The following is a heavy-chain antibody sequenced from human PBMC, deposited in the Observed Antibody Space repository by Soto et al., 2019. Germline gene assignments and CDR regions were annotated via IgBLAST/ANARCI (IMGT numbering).Heavy chain of an antibody. Sequence: PGASLKISCMGSAYSFTASWLSWVRKMPGKGLEWMGRIEPSDSYTNYSPSFQGNVTISAAKSISTAYLQWSSLKASATAMYYCARFGDDSLTGYKSFGQNMDVWGQGTTVTVSS. CDR3: ARFGDDSLTGYKSFGQNMDV. CDR2: IEPSDSYT. J-gene: IGHJ6*02. D-gene: IGHD3-9*01. CDR1: AYSFTASW. V-gene: IGHV5-10-1*01.